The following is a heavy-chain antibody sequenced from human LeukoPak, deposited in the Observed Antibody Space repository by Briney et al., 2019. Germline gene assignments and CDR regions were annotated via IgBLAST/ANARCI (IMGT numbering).Heavy chain of an antibody. V-gene: IGHV1-8*01. J-gene: IGHJ6*02. CDR2: MNPNSGNT. CDR1: GYTFTSYD. D-gene: IGHD6-6*01. CDR3: ARIAARPPQGVFYYYYYGMDV. Sequence: GASVKVSCKASGYTFTSYDINWVRQATGQGLEWMGWMNPNSGNTGYAQKFQGRVTMTRNTSISTAYMELRSLRSDDTAVYYCARIAARPPQGVFYYYYYGMDVWGQGTTVTVSS.